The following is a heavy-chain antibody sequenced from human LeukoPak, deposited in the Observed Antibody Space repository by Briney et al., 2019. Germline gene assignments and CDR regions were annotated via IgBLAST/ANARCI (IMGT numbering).Heavy chain of an antibody. CDR3: ARENDYYDSSAYFY. D-gene: IGHD3-22*01. Sequence: GASVKVSCTASGYTFTDYSMHWVRQAPGQRLEWMGWINAGNGNTKYSQKFQGRVTITRDTSASTAYIKLSSLRSEDTAVYYCARENDYYDSSAYFYWGQGTPVTVSS. CDR1: GYTFTDYS. CDR2: INAGNGNT. V-gene: IGHV1-3*01. J-gene: IGHJ4*02.